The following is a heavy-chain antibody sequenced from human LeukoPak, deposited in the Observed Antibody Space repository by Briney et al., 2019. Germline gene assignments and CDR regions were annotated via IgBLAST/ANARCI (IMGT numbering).Heavy chain of an antibody. CDR2: IRQDGSEK. V-gene: IGHV3-7*04. Sequence: GGSLRLSCAASGFTFNTYWMNWVRQAPGKGLEWVAKIRQDGSEKYYVDSAKGRFTISRDNAKNSLYLQMNSLRVEDMAVYYCARGYYGMDVWGQGTTVTVS. CDR3: ARGYYGMDV. J-gene: IGHJ6*02. CDR1: GFTFNTYW.